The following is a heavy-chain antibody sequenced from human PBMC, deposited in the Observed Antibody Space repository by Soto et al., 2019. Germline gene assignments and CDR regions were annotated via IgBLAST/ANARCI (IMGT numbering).Heavy chain of an antibody. CDR3: ARGRITMLH. CDR1: DGSSSGYY. Sequence: QVQLQQWGAGLLKPSETLSLTCTVYDGSSSGYYWSWVRQPPGKGLEWIGEINPSGSTNYNPSLKSRVTISVDTSTNQFSLTVNSVTAADTAVYYCARGRITMLHWGQGTLVTVSS. J-gene: IGHJ4*02. CDR2: INPSGST. D-gene: IGHD3-10*02. V-gene: IGHV4-34*01.